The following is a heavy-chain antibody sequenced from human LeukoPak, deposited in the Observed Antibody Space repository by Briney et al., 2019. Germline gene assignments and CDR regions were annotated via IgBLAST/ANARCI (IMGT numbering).Heavy chain of an antibody. D-gene: IGHD3-16*02. CDR2: IYYSGST. V-gene: IGHV4-59*12. Sequence: PSETLSLTCTVSGGSISSYYWSWIRQPPGKGLEWIGYIYYSGSTNYNPSLKSRVTISVDTSKNQFSLKLSSVTAADTAVYYCARFNNDYVWGSYRPNWFDPWGQGTLVTVSS. CDR3: ARFNNDYVWGSYRPNWFDP. CDR1: GGSISSYY. J-gene: IGHJ5*02.